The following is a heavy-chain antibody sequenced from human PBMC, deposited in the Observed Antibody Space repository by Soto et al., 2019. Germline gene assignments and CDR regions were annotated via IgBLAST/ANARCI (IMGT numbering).Heavy chain of an antibody. J-gene: IGHJ4*02. CDR1: VFTFSNAW. CDR3: TTGAVIDY. Sequence: WWSLRLSCSASVFTFSNAWMRWCRQAPGKGLEWVGRIKSKTDGGTTDYAAPVKGRFTISRDDSKNTLYLQMNSLKTEDTAVYYCTTGAVIDYWGQGTLVTVSS. CDR2: IKSKTDGGTT. V-gene: IGHV3-15*01. D-gene: IGHD4-4*01.